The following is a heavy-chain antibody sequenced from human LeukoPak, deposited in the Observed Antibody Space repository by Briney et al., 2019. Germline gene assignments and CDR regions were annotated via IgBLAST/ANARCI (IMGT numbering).Heavy chain of an antibody. CDR3: ARDADWAYDAFDI. D-gene: IGHD3-9*01. Sequence: SQTLSLTCAISGDSVSVKSDVWNWIRQSPSRGLEWLGRTYYRSKWINDYATPVKSRIIISTDTSKSQFSLHLDSVTPEDTAVYYCARDADWAYDAFDIWGQGTMVTVSS. CDR2: TYYRSKWIN. J-gene: IGHJ3*02. V-gene: IGHV6-1*01. CDR1: GDSVSVKSDV.